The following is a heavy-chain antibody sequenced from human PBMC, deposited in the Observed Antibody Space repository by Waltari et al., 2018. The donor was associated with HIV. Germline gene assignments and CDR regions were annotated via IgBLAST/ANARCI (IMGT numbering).Heavy chain of an antibody. J-gene: IGHJ6*02. V-gene: IGHV3-33*01. Sequence: QVQLLESGGGVVQPGKSLRIHCVAWGFSSSSYGRHGVSQVQGKGLELGARIWYDGGNKKYVDSVRGRFTISRDNSKNTVNLQMNSLREEDTATYYCARKKEGGYSYGAVHYGMDVWGQGTTVIVSS. D-gene: IGHD5-18*01. CDR3: ARKKEGGYSYGAVHYGMDV. CDR2: IWYDGGNK. CDR1: GFSSSSYG.